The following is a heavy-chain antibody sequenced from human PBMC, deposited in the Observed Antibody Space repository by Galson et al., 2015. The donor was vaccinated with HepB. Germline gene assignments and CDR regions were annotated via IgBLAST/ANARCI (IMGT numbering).Heavy chain of an antibody. V-gene: IGHV5-51*01. CDR2: IYPGDSDT. CDR1: GYSFTSYW. CDR3: ARQGYSSGWYLGGYYYYYMDV. D-gene: IGHD6-19*01. J-gene: IGHJ6*03. Sequence: QSGAEVKKPGESLKISCKGSGYSFTSYWIGWVRQMPGKGLEWMGIIYPGDSDTRYSPSFQGQVTISADKSISTAYLQWSSLKASDTAMYYCARQGYSSGWYLGGYYYYYMDVWGKGTTVTVSS.